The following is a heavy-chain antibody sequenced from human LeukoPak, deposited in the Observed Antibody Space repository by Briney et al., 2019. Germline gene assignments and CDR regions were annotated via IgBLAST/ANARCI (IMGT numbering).Heavy chain of an antibody. CDR2: INHSGST. Sequence: SETLSLTCAVYGGSFSGYYWSWIRQPPGKGLEWIGEINHSGSTNYNPSLKSRVTISVDTSKNQFSLKLSSVTAADTAVYYCAGETILPERYYYYYYYMDVWGKGTTVTVSS. CDR3: AGETILPERYYYYYYYMDV. CDR1: GGSFSGYY. J-gene: IGHJ6*03. V-gene: IGHV4-34*01. D-gene: IGHD3-9*01.